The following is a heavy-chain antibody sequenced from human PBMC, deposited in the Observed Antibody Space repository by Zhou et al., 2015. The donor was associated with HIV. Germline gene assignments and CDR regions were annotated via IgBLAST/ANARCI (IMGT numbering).Heavy chain of an antibody. J-gene: IGHJ5*02. CDR2: IIPISGTT. D-gene: IGHD3-3*01. Sequence: QVQLVQSGAEVKDLGSSVKVSCKASGGTFSNYAISWLRQAPGQGLEWMGGIIPISGTTNYAQKFQGRVTITAGESTNTAYMELRSLRSEDTAVYYCARDGQYYDFWSAQPGGNWFDPWGQGTLVTVSS. V-gene: IGHV1-69*01. CDR1: GGTFSNYA. CDR3: ARDGQYYDFWSAQPGGNWFDP.